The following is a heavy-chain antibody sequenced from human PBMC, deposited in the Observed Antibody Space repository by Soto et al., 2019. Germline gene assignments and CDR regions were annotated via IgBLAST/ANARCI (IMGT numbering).Heavy chain of an antibody. CDR1: GGSISSYY. V-gene: IGHV4-59*01. CDR2: IYYSGST. D-gene: IGHD1-26*01. CDR3: ARASKMGYFDY. Sequence: PSETLSLTCTVSGGSISSYYWSWIRQPPGKGLEWIGYIYYSGSTNYNPSLKSRVTISVDTSKNQFSLKLSSVTAADTAVYYCARASKMGYFDYWGQGTLVTVSS. J-gene: IGHJ4*02.